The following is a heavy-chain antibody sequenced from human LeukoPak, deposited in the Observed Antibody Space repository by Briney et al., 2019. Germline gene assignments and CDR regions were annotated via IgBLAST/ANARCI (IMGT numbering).Heavy chain of an antibody. CDR3: ARDKDYGSGSDYNEYVFDF. CDR2: ISGSGGST. CDR1: GFTFSSYG. Sequence: GGSLRLSCAAPGFTFSSYGMSWVRQAPGKGLEWVSAISGSGGSTYYADSVKGRFTISRDNSKNTLYLQMNSLRAEDTAVYYCARDKDYGSGSDYNEYVFDFWGQGTMVTVSS. J-gene: IGHJ3*01. D-gene: IGHD3-10*01. V-gene: IGHV3-23*01.